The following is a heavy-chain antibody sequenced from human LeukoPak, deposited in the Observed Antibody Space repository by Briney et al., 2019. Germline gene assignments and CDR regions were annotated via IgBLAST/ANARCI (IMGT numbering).Heavy chain of an antibody. V-gene: IGHV4-34*01. CDR2: INHSGST. D-gene: IGHD3-3*01. Sequence: PSETPSLTCAVYGGSFSGYYWSWIRQPPGKGLEWIGEINHSGSTNYNPSLKSRVTISVDTSKNQFSLKLSSVTAADTAVYYCARLRELRFLEWFPRDYFDYWGQGTLVTVSS. J-gene: IGHJ4*02. CDR1: GGSFSGYY. CDR3: ARLRELRFLEWFPRDYFDY.